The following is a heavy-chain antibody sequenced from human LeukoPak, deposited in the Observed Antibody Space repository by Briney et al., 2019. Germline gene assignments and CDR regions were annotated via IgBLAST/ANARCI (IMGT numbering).Heavy chain of an antibody. D-gene: IGHD3-10*01. CDR3: AKRGEGPLDY. CDR2: ISGSGGST. CDR1: GFTFSSYA. Sequence: GGPLRLSCAASGFTFSSYAMSWVRQAPGKGLELVSAISGSGGSTYYADSVKGRFTISRDNSKNTLYLQMNSLRAEDTAVYYCAKRGEGPLDYWGQGTLVTVSS. V-gene: IGHV3-23*01. J-gene: IGHJ4*02.